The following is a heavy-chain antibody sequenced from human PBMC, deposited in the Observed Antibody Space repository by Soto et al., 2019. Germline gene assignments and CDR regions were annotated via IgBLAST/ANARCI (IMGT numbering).Heavy chain of an antibody. Sequence: PGGSLILSCSASGFTFTRYSMNWVRQAPGKGLEWVSSISSTTNYIYYTDSVKGRFTISRDNSKNTFYLQMNSLRVEDTAIYICAHLAGLSHTDDFWGQGTPVTAPQ. CDR2: ISSTTNYI. J-gene: IGHJ4*02. D-gene: IGHD5-18*01. CDR1: GFTFTRYS. V-gene: IGHV3-21*01. CDR3: AHLAGLSHTDDF.